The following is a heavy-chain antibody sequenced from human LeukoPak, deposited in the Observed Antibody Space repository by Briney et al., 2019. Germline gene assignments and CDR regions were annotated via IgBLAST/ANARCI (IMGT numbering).Heavy chain of an antibody. Sequence: GGSLRLSCAASGFTFSSSAMTWVRQSPGRGLEWVAGIHPSGGETYYADSVKGRFTISRDNSKNTLYLQMNSLRAEDTAVYYCARYPSYYDSSIYYFDYWGQGTLVTVSS. V-gene: IGHV3-23*01. CDR1: GFTFSSSA. J-gene: IGHJ4*02. CDR3: ARYPSYYDSSIYYFDY. D-gene: IGHD3-22*01. CDR2: IHPSGGET.